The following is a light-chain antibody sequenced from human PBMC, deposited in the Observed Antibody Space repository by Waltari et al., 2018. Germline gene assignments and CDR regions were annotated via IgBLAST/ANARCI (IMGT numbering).Light chain of an antibody. J-gene: IGKJ2*01. V-gene: IGKV4-1*01. CDR2: WAS. Sequence: DIVMTQSPDSLAMSLGQRSTIYCKSSPSVFFSANNKNYLAWYQQKPGQPPNLLIYWASTRESGVPDRFSGSGSGTDFTLTISSLQAEDVAVYYCQQYYTTPYTFGQGTKLEIK. CDR3: QQYYTTPYT. CDR1: PSVFFSANNKNY.